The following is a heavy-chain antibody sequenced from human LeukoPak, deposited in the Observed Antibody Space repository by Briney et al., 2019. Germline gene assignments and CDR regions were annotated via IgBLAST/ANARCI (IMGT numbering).Heavy chain of an antibody. Sequence: SETLSLTCTVSGGSISRSSYYWGWIRQPPGKGLEWIGSIYYSGSTYYNPSLKSRVTISVDTSMDQFSLKLSSVTAADTAVYYCARSGIFSGYDAFDVWGQGTMVTVSS. V-gene: IGHV4-39*01. J-gene: IGHJ3*01. CDR1: GGSISRSSYY. CDR3: ARSGIFSGYDAFDV. CDR2: IYYSGST. D-gene: IGHD3-9*01.